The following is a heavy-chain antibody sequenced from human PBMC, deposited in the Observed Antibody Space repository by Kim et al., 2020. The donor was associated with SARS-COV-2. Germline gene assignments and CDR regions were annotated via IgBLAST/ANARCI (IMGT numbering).Heavy chain of an antibody. V-gene: IGHV3-23*01. CDR3: AKEGSYCGGDCYSYFDY. D-gene: IGHD2-21*02. Sequence: KGRFTISRENSKNTLYLQMNSRRAEDTDVYYCAKEGSYCGGDCYSYFDYWGQGTLVTVSS. J-gene: IGHJ4*02.